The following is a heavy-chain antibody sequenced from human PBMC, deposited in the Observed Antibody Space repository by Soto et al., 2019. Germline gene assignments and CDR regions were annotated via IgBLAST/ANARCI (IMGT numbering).Heavy chain of an antibody. CDR2: IYPSDSDV. Sequence: EVQLVQSGAEVKKPGESLKISCKGSGYRFALYCIGWVRQMPGKDLEWMGIIYPSDSDVRYSPSFQGQVTMSADKSISTVYLQWNSLKASDTAMYYCARIIADWYFDLWGRGTLVTVSS. CDR1: GYRFALYC. D-gene: IGHD3-16*02. V-gene: IGHV5-51*01. CDR3: ARIIADWYFDL. J-gene: IGHJ2*01.